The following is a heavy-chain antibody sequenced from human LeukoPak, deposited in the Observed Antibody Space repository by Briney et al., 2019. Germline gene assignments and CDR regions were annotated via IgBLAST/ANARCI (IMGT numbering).Heavy chain of an antibody. J-gene: IGHJ5*02. D-gene: IGHD5-18*01. Sequence: ASLKVSCKASGYTFTGYCMHWVRQAPGQGLEWMGWINPNSGGTNYAQKVQGRVTMTRDTSISTAFMELSRLRSDDTAVYYCATPSRYSYGYGWFDPWGQGTLVTVSS. CDR3: ATPSRYSYGYGWFDP. CDR1: GYTFTGYC. V-gene: IGHV1-2*02. CDR2: INPNSGGT.